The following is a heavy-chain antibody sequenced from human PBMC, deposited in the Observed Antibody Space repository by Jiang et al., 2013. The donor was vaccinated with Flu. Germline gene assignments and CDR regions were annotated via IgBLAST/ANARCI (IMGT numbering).Heavy chain of an antibody. J-gene: IGHJ5*02. CDR3: ASFGGASRRWFDP. Sequence: GLVKPSETLSLTCTVSGGSISSYYWSWIRQPPGKGLEWIGYIYYSGSTNYNPSLKSRVTISVDTSKNQFSLKLSSVTAADTAVYYCASFGGASRRWFDPWGQGTLVTVSS. CDR1: GGSISSYY. V-gene: IGHV4-59*08. CDR2: IYYSGST. D-gene: IGHD3-16*01.